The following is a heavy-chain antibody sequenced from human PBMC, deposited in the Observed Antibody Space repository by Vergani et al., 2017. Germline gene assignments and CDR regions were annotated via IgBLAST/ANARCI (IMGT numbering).Heavy chain of an antibody. D-gene: IGHD6-13*01. J-gene: IGHJ6*03. V-gene: IGHV4-59*01. Sequence: QVQLQESGPGLVKPSETLSLTCTVSGGSISSYYWRWIRQPPGKGLEWIGYIYYSGSTNYNPSLKSRVTISVDPSKNQFSLKLSSVTAADTAVYYCARVRAASDYYYYYYYMDVWGKGTTVTVSS. CDR1: GGSISSYY. CDR2: IYYSGST. CDR3: ARVRAASDYYYYYYYMDV.